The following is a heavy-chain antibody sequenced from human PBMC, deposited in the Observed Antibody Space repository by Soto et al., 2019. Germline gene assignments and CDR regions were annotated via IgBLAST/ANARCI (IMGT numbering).Heavy chain of an antibody. CDR2: IYYSGST. CDR3: ARLKLYGGSPW. J-gene: IGHJ4*02. V-gene: IGHV4-39*01. D-gene: IGHD1-26*01. CDR1: GGSISSSSYY. Sequence: QLQLQESGPGLVKPSETLSLTCTVSGGSISSSSYYWGWIRQPPGKGLEWIGSIYYSGSTYYNPSLKRSVILAVDPAKRQLSLKRSSVAAADTAVYDCARLKLYGGSPWWGQGTLVTVSS.